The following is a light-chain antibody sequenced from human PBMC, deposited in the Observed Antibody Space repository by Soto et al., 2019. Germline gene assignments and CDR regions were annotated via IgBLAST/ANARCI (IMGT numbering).Light chain of an antibody. CDR2: YNN. CDR1: SSNIGSNT. V-gene: IGLV1-44*01. J-gene: IGLJ1*01. Sequence: QSVLTQPPSASGTPGQRVTISCSGSSSNIGSNTVNWYQQLPGTAPKLLIYYNNQRPSGVPDRFSGSKSGTSASLAISGLQSEDESDYYCAAWDDTLKRYVFGTGTKLTGL. CDR3: AAWDDTLKRYV.